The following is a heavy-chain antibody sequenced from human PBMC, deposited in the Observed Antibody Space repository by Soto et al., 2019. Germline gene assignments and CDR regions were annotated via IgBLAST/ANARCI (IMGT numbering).Heavy chain of an antibody. V-gene: IGHV1-2*04. CDR1: GYTFTGYY. J-gene: IGHJ4*02. CDR3: ARDLYYGSGNYLDY. Sequence: ASVKVSCKASGYTFTGYYMHWVRQAPGQGLEWMGWINPNSGGTNYAQKFQGWVTMTRDTSISTAYMELSRLRSDDTAVYYCARDLYYGSGNYLDYWGQGTLVTVSS. CDR2: INPNSGGT. D-gene: IGHD3-10*01.